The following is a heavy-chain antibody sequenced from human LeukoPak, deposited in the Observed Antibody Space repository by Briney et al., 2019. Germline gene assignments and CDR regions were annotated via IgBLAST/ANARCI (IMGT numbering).Heavy chain of an antibody. CDR3: VRGSYGAYDY. J-gene: IGHJ4*02. CDR1: GFTFSSYA. Sequence: GGSLRLSCAASGFTFSSYAMNWVRQAPGKGLEWVSSISSDSSYIYYADAVHGRFTVSRDNAKYSLYLQMNSLRAEDTAVYYCVRGSYGAYDYWGQGSLVTVSS. D-gene: IGHD4-17*01. V-gene: IGHV3-21*01. CDR2: ISSDSSYI.